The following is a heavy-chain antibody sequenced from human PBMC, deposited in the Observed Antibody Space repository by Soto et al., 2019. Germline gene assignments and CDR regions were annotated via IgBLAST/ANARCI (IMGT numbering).Heavy chain of an antibody. J-gene: IGHJ4*02. CDR2: IKREADGGTA. CDR1: GFTFRNAW. V-gene: IGHV3-15*01. Sequence: EVQLVESGGGLVKPGRSLTLSCTASGFTFRNAWMSWVRQAPGTGLEWVGRIKREADGGTADYAAPVKGRVTISRDDSNNTLFLQMSRLKTEDTAVYFCTTRLYYSASSGHPREFDYWGQGTLVTVSS. CDR3: TTRLYYSASSGHPREFDY. D-gene: IGHD3-22*01.